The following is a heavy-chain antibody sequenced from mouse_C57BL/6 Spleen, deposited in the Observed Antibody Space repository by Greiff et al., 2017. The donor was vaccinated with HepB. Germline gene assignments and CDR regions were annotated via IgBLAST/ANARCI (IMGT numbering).Heavy chain of an antibody. CDR1: GFTFSDYY. Sequence: EVKVVESEGGLVQPGSSMKLSRTASGFTFSDYYMAWVRPVPEKGLEWVANCNYDGSSTYYLDPLKSRFIIPSDNAKNILYLQMSSLKSEDTATYYCARGLPGEAMDYWGQGTSVTVSS. D-gene: IGHD2-1*01. V-gene: IGHV5-16*01. CDR3: ARGLPGEAMDY. CDR2: CNYDGSST. J-gene: IGHJ4*01.